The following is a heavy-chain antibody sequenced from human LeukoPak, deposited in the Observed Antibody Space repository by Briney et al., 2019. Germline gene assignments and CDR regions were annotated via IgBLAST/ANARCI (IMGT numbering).Heavy chain of an antibody. CDR3: ARVILDIVVVPAARWVDY. D-gene: IGHD2-2*03. J-gene: IGHJ4*02. CDR1: GYTFTSYG. CDR2: INPNSGGT. Sequence: ASVKVSCKASGYTFTSYGISWVRQAPGQGLEWMGWINPNSGGTNYAQKFQGRVTMTRDTSISTAYMELSRLRSDDTAVYYCARVILDIVVVPAARWVDYWGQGTLVTVSS. V-gene: IGHV1-2*02.